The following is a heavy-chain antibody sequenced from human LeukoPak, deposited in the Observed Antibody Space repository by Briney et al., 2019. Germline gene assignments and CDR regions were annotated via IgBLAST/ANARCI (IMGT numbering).Heavy chain of an antibody. CDR2: INHSGST. CDR1: GGSFSGYY. J-gene: IGHJ5*02. CDR3: ARVPTGA. D-gene: IGHD7-27*01. Sequence: SSETLSLTCAVYGGSFSGYYWSWIRQPPGKGLEWIGEINHSGSTNYNPSLKSRVTISVDTSKNQFSLKLSSVTAADTAVYYCARVPTGAWGQGTLVTVSS. V-gene: IGHV4-34*01.